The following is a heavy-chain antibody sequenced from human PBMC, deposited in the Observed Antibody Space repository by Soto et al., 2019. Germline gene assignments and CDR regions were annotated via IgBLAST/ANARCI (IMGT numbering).Heavy chain of an antibody. Sequence: SETLSLSCTVSGGSISSGDYYWSWIRQPPGKGLEWIGYIYYSGSTYYNPSLKSRVTISVDTSKNQFSLKLSSVTAADTAVYYCARAPPLKYTYGLRGAFDIWGQGTMVTVSS. J-gene: IGHJ3*02. CDR3: ARAPPLKYTYGLRGAFDI. CDR2: IYYSGST. CDR1: GGSISSGDYY. D-gene: IGHD5-18*01. V-gene: IGHV4-30-4*01.